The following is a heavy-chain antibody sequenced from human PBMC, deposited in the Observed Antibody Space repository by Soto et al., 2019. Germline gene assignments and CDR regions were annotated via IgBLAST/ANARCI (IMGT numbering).Heavy chain of an antibody. D-gene: IGHD2-15*01. Sequence: QVQLVQSGAEEKKPGASVKVSCKASGYTFTSNAMHWVRQAPGQRLEWMGWIIAGNGNTKYSQKFQGRVSITTDTPATTAYTELSSLRSEDTAVYYCARTFQYCSGGSCYYAMDVWGQGTTVTVSS. V-gene: IGHV1-3*05. CDR3: ARTFQYCSGGSCYYAMDV. CDR1: GYTFTSNA. J-gene: IGHJ6*02. CDR2: IIAGNGNT.